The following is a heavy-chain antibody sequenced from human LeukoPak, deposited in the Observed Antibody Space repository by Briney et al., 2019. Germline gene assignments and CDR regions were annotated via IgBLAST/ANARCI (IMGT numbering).Heavy chain of an antibody. CDR1: GGSISSYY. CDR2: IYYSGST. D-gene: IGHD1-26*01. J-gene: IGHJ3*02. V-gene: IGHV4-59*01. CDR3: AREYRLGGAFDI. Sequence: SETLSLTCTVSGGSISSYYWSWIRQPPGKGLEWIGYIYYSGSTNYNPSLKSRVTISVDTSKNQFSLKLSSVTAADTAVYYCAREYRLGGAFDIWGQGTMVTVSS.